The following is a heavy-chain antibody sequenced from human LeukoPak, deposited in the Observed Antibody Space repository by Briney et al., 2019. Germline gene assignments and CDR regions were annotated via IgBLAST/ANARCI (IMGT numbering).Heavy chain of an antibody. CDR2: VNSNSGGT. Sequence: GASVKVSCKASGYRFSDYYMHWVRQAPGQGLEWVGWVNSNSGGTHYAQKFEGRVTMTRDTSISTAYMELTRLKSDDTAVYYCARGYYSGGSCYHFDSWGQGTLVTVSS. CDR3: ARGYYSGGSCYHFDS. J-gene: IGHJ4*02. V-gene: IGHV1-2*02. D-gene: IGHD2-15*01. CDR1: GYRFSDYY.